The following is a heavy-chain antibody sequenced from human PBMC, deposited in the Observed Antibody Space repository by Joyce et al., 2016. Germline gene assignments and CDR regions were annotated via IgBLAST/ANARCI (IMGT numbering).Heavy chain of an antibody. Sequence: QVQLVQSGTEVKKPGASVKVSCRASGYTFTSYDIDWARQAPGQGLGWMGWKNPNSGKAGYAEKFEGIVTMTRNTSISTAYMELTSLRSEDTAVYYCGRGLGYYDIASRLFDPWGQGTLVTVSS. J-gene: IGHJ5*02. CDR2: KNPNSGKA. D-gene: IGHD3-9*01. CDR3: GRGLGYYDIASRLFDP. V-gene: IGHV1-8*01. CDR1: GYTFTSYD.